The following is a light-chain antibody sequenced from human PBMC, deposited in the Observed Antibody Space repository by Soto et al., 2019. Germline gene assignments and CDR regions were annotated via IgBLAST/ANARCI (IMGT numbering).Light chain of an antibody. Sequence: QSALTQPASVSGSPGQSITISCAGTSSDIGGSEYVAWYQQHPGQAPKLMIYGVSNRPSGVANRFYGSESGNTASLTISGLQAEDEADYLCNSARSSSTPFYVFGTGTKVTVL. J-gene: IGLJ1*01. CDR2: GVS. CDR1: SSDIGGSEY. V-gene: IGLV2-14*03. CDR3: NSARSSSTPFYV.